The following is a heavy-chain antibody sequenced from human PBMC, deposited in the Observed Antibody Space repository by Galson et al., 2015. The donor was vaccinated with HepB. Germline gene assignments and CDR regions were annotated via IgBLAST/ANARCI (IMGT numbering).Heavy chain of an antibody. V-gene: IGHV1-46*01. J-gene: IGHJ4*02. CDR1: GYTFTSYG. Sequence: SVKVSCKASGYTFTSYGISWVRQAPGQGLEWMGIINPSGGSTNYAQKFQGRVTMTRDTSTSTVYMELSSLRSDDTAVYYCARGPVRGTAAAATPFEYWGQGTLVTVSS. CDR3: ARGPVRGTAAAATPFEY. CDR2: INPSGGST. D-gene: IGHD6-13*01.